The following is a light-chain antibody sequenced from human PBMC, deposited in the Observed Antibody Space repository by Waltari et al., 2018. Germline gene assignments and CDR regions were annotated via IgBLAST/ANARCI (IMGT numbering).Light chain of an antibody. Sequence: EIVMTQSPATLSVSQGERATLYCRASQSIHDNLAWYQQKPGQAPRLLIYGASTRAAGTPARFRGSGYAAEFTLTITSLQSEDCAVYYCQQYNVWPPLTFGGGTKVAIK. CDR3: QQYNVWPPLT. CDR1: QSIHDN. V-gene: IGKV3-15*01. CDR2: GAS. J-gene: IGKJ4*01.